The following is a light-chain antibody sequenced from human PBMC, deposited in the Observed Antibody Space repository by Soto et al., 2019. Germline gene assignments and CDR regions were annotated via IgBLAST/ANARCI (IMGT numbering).Light chain of an antibody. J-gene: IGKJ4*01. Sequence: EIVVTQSPATLSASPGERATLSCRASQSIDTDLAWYQQKPGQAPRLLIYGASTRATGIPARFSGSGSGTDFTLTVSSLQPEDFAVYYCQQDYDLPFTFGGGTKVDI. CDR1: QSIDTD. CDR2: GAS. V-gene: IGKV3D-15*02. CDR3: QQDYDLPFT.